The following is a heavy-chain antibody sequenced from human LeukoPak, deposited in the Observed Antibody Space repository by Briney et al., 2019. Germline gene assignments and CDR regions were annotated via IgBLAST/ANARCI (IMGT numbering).Heavy chain of an antibody. CDR3: ARRWPRSGWWVDY. CDR2: MNPNSGNT. D-gene: IGHD6-19*01. Sequence: ASVKVSCKASGYTFTSYDINWVRQATGQGLEWMGWMNPNSGNTGYAQKFQGRVTMTRNTSISTAYMELSSLRSEDTAVYYCARRWPRSGWWVDYWGQGTLVTVSS. V-gene: IGHV1-8*01. J-gene: IGHJ4*02. CDR1: GYTFTSYD.